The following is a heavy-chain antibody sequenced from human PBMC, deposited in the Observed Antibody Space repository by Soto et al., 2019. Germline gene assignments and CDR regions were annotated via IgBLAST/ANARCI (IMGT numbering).Heavy chain of an antibody. CDR3: ARSNSGSRLDY. V-gene: IGHV4-34*01. Sequence: SETLSLTCVVSGGSFNGFYWSWIRQPPGKGLEWLGEINYSGSTNYKSSLKSRVTISADTSKSQFSLKLSSVTAADTAVYYCARSNSGSRLDYWGQGTPVTVSS. CDR2: INYSGST. CDR1: GGSFNGFY. D-gene: IGHD3-10*01. J-gene: IGHJ4*02.